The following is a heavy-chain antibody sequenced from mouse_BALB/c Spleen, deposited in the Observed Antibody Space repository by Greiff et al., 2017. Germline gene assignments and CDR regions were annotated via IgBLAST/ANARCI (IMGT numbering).Heavy chain of an antibody. J-gene: IGHJ3*01. CDR3: APTSYGSSPAY. CDR1: GYTFTSYW. CDR2: INPITGYT. D-gene: IGHD1-1*01. Sequence: VQLHQSGAELAKPGASVKMSCKASGYTFTSYWMHWVKQRPGQGLEWIGYINPITGYTEYNQKFKDKATLTADKSSSTAYMQLSSLTSEDSAVYYCAPTSYGSSPAYWGQGTLVTVSA. V-gene: IGHV1-7*01.